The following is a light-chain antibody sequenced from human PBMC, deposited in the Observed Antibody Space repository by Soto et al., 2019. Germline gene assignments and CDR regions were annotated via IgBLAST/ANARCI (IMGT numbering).Light chain of an antibody. CDR2: EVS. Sequence: QSALTQPASVSGSPGQSITISCTGTSSDVGAHNYVSWYQQHPGKAPKLMIYEVSNRPSGVSNRFSGSKSGNTASLTISGLQAEDEGDYSCSSYTSGSTWVFGGGTKLTVL. V-gene: IGLV2-14*01. CDR1: SSDVGAHNY. J-gene: IGLJ3*02. CDR3: SSYTSGSTWV.